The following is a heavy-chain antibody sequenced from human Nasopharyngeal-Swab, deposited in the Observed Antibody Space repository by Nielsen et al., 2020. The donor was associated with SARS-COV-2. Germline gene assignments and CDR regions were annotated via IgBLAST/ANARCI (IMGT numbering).Heavy chain of an antibody. CDR3: ARVWPLAAGTCGMDV. Sequence: ASVKVSCKASGYTFTSYYMHWVRQAPGQGLEWMGIINPHDGTTSYAERFQGRVTMTRDTSTSTGYIELSGLTSEDTALYYCARVWPLAAGTCGMDVWGQGTTVTVSS. J-gene: IGHJ6*02. D-gene: IGHD6-13*01. CDR2: INPHDGTT. CDR1: GYTFTSYY. V-gene: IGHV1-46*01.